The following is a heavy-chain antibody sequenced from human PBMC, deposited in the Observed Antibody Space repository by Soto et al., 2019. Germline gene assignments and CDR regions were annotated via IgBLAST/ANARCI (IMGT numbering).Heavy chain of an antibody. Sequence: QVHLVQSGAEVKRPGASVKISCKTFGYIFTDYSIHWVRQAPGQGLEWMGKINPSDGSTQYALNFEGRISMTSDTSTATVYMELGSLRSDDTAVFYCARGVTRTAGSWSWWFAPWGQGTLVTASS. CDR1: GYIFTDYS. V-gene: IGHV1-46*01. D-gene: IGHD2-2*01. J-gene: IGHJ5*02. CDR2: INPSDGST. CDR3: ARGVTRTAGSWSWWFAP.